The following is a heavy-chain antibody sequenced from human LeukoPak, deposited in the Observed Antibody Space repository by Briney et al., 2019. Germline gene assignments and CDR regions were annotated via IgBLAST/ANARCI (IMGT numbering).Heavy chain of an antibody. CDR3: ARGVGIRFGELYYYGMDV. D-gene: IGHD3-10*01. CDR2: IYYSGST. Sequence: SETLSLTCTVSGGSISSYYWSWIRQPPGKGLEWIGYIYYSGSTNYNPSLKSRVTISVDTSKNQFSLKLSSVTAADTAVYYCARGVGIRFGELYYYGMDVWGQGTTVTVSS. CDR1: GGSISSYY. V-gene: IGHV4-59*01. J-gene: IGHJ6*02.